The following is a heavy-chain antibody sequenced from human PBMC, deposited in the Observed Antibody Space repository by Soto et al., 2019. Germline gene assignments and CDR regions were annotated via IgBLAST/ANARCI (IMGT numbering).Heavy chain of an antibody. CDR1: GFTFSSYG. CDR3: AKDSGYCSSTSCSEDY. V-gene: IGHV3-33*06. CDR2: IWYDGSNK. Sequence: GGSLRLSCAASGFTFSSYGMHWVRQAPGKGLEWVAVIWYDGSNKYYADSVKGRFTISRDNSKNTLYLQMNSLRAEDTAVYYCAKDSGYCSSTSCSEDYWGQGTLVTVSS. J-gene: IGHJ4*02. D-gene: IGHD2-2*03.